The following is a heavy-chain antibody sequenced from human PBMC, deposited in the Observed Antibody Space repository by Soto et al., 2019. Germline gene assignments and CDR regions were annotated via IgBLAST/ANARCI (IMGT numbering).Heavy chain of an antibody. J-gene: IGHJ4*02. Sequence: PSETLSLTCTVSGGSISSYYWSWIRQPAGKGLEWIGRICTSGSTNYNPSLKSRVTMSVDTSKNQFSLKLSSVTAADTAVYYCASHSSIAALGAPDYWGQGTLVTVSS. D-gene: IGHD6-6*01. CDR2: ICTSGST. CDR1: GGSISSYY. CDR3: ASHSSIAALGAPDY. V-gene: IGHV4-4*07.